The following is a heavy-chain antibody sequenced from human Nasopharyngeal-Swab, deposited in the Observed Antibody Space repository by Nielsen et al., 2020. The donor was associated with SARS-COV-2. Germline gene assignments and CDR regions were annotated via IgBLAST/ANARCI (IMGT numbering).Heavy chain of an antibody. V-gene: IGHV3-23*01. CDR1: GFTFSNYA. D-gene: IGHD1-14*01. Sequence: GGSLRLSCVASGFTFSNYAMSWARQAPGKGLEWVSSISARGTSTFYVDSVKGRFTISRENSKNTLHVQMSSLTAEDTAVYYCAREGQGNPIEFWGQGNLVTVTS. CDR3: AREGQGNPIEF. CDR2: ISARGTST. J-gene: IGHJ4*02.